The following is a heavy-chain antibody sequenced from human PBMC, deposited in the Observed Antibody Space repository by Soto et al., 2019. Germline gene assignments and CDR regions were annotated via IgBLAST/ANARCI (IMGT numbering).Heavy chain of an antibody. CDR2: IKEDGSEK. J-gene: IGHJ4*02. V-gene: IGHV3-7*03. D-gene: IGHD2-2*01. Sequence: EVRLVESGGGSVQPGGSLRLSCAASGFTFSSSWMSWVRQAPGKGLEWVANIKEDGSEKYYVDSVKGRFTISRDNAKNSLYLQMNSLRGDDTAVYYCARDGGSSHWYAPLFDHWGQGDLVTVSS. CDR1: GFTFSSSW. CDR3: ARDGGSSHWYAPLFDH.